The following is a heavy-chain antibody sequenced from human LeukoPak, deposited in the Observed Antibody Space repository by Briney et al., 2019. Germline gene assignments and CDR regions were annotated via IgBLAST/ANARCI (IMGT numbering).Heavy chain of an antibody. CDR3: ARDRLRLGYERTNWFDP. CDR2: MNPNSGNT. CDR1: GYTFTSYD. Sequence: ASVKVSCKASGYTFTSYDINWVRQATGQGLEWMGWMNPNSGNTGYAQKFQGRVTITRNTSISTAYMELSSLRSDDTAVYYCARDRLRLGYERTNWFDPWGQGTLVTVSS. J-gene: IGHJ5*02. D-gene: IGHD2-15*01. V-gene: IGHV1-8*03.